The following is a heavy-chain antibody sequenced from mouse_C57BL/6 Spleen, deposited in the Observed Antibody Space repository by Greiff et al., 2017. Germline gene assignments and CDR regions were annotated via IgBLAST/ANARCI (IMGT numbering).Heavy chain of an antibody. V-gene: IGHV1-80*01. D-gene: IGHD4-1*01. CDR1: GYAFSSYW. J-gene: IGHJ4*01. Sequence: VQLQQSGAELVKPGASVKISCKASGYAFSSYWMNWVKQRPGKGLEWIGQIYPGDGDTNYNGKFKGKATLTADKSSSTAYMQLSSLTSEDSAVYFCARSLTGSYYAMDYWGQGTSVTVSS. CDR3: ARSLTGSYYAMDY. CDR2: IYPGDGDT.